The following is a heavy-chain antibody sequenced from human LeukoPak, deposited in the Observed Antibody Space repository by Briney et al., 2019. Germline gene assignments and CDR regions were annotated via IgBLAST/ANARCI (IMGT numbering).Heavy chain of an antibody. CDR3: ASDSPITMVRGLYYYYMDV. CDR2: IIPIFGTA. V-gene: IGHV1-69*13. Sequence: GASETVSCKASGGTFSSYAISWVRQAPGPGLEWMGGIIPIFGTANYAQKPQGRVTITADESTSTAYMELSSLSSEDTAVYYCASDSPITMVRGLYYYYMDVWGKGTTVTVSS. D-gene: IGHD3-10*01. CDR1: GGTFSSYA. J-gene: IGHJ6*03.